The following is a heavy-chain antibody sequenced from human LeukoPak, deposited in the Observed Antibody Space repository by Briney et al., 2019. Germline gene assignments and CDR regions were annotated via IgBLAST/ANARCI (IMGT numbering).Heavy chain of an antibody. Sequence: ASVKVSCKASGGTFSSYAISWVRQAPGQGLEWMGRIIPILGIANYAQKFQGRVTITADKSTSTAYMELSSLRSEDTAVYYCAIATYYDSSAPGAWGQGTLVTVSS. D-gene: IGHD3-22*01. V-gene: IGHV1-69*04. CDR3: AIATYYDSSAPGA. CDR1: GGTFSSYA. CDR2: IIPILGIA. J-gene: IGHJ5*02.